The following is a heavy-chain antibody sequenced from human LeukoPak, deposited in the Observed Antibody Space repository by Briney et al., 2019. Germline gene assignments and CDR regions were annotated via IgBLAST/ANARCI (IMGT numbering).Heavy chain of an antibody. Sequence: ASVKVSCKASGYTFTGYYMHWVRQAPGQGLEWMGWINPNSGGTNYAQKFQGRVTMTTDTSTSTAYMELSRLRSDDTAVYYCASATYYYDSSTPRLDYWGQGTLVTVSS. CDR2: INPNSGGT. V-gene: IGHV1-2*02. CDR3: ASATYYYDSSTPRLDY. CDR1: GYTFTGYY. D-gene: IGHD3-22*01. J-gene: IGHJ4*02.